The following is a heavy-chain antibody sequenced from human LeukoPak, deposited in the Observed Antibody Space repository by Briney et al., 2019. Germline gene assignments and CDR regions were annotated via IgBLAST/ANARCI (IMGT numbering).Heavy chain of an antibody. CDR1: GGSISSYY. J-gene: IGHJ4*02. V-gene: IGHV4-59*01. D-gene: IGHD6-19*01. CDR2: IYYSGST. Sequence: PSETLSLTCTVSGGSISSYYWSWIRQPPGKGLEWIGYIYYSGSTNYNPSLKSRVTISEDTSENQFSLSLSSVTAADTAVYFCARKHSGGWLFDYWGQGALVTVSS. CDR3: ARKHSGGWLFDY.